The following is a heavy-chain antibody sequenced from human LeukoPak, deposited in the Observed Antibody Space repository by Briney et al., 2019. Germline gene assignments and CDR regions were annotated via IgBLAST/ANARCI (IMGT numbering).Heavy chain of an antibody. CDR3: AREHYFYYMDG. V-gene: IGHV3-21*04. J-gene: IGHJ6*03. CDR1: GFTFSSNS. Sequence: NPGGSLRLSCAASGFTFSSNSMNWVRQAPGKGLEWVSSISTSSSYIYYADSVKGRFTISRDNAKNSLYLQMNSLRAEDTAVYYCAREHYFYYMDGWGKGTTVTVSS. CDR2: ISTSSSYI.